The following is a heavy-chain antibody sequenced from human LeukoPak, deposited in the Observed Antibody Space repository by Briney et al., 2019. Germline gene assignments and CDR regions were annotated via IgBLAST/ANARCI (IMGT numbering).Heavy chain of an antibody. J-gene: IGHJ4*02. V-gene: IGHV3-21*01. Sequence: GGSLRLSCAASGFTFSSYSMNWVRQAPGKGLEWVSSISSSSSYIYYADSVKGRFTISRDNAKNSLYLQMNSLRAGDTAVYYCARDNYGDWNYFDYWGQGTLVTVSS. CDR2: ISSSSSYI. CDR3: ARDNYGDWNYFDY. CDR1: GFTFSSYS. D-gene: IGHD4-17*01.